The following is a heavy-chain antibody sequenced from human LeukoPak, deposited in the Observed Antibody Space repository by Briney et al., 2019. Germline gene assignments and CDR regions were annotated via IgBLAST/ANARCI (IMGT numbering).Heavy chain of an antibody. CDR3: AKAQRKTVRGVLFDY. CDR2: ISYDGSNK. D-gene: IGHD3-10*01. Sequence: GGSLRLSCAASGFTFSSYGMHWVRQAPGKGLEWVAVISYDGSNKYYADSVKGRFTISRDNSKNTLYLQMNSLRAEDTAVYYCAKAQRKTVRGVLFDYWGQGTLVTVSS. V-gene: IGHV3-30*18. J-gene: IGHJ4*02. CDR1: GFTFSSYG.